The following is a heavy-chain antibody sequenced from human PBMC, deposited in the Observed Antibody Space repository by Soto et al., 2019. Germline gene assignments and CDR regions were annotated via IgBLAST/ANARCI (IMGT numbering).Heavy chain of an antibody. D-gene: IGHD6-6*01. J-gene: IGHJ3*02. Sequence: ASVKVSCKASGYTFTGYYMHWVRQAPGQGLEWMGWINPNSGGTNYAQKFQGWVTMTRDTSISTAYMELSRLRSDDTAVYYCASGMYTSSGSAFDIWGQGTMVPVSS. CDR2: INPNSGGT. CDR1: GYTFTGYY. CDR3: ASGMYTSSGSAFDI. V-gene: IGHV1-2*04.